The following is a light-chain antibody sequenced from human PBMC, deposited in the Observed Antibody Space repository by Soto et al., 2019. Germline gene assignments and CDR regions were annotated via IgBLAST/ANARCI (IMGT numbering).Light chain of an antibody. CDR1: SGHSSYA. V-gene: IGLV4-69*01. CDR2: LDSDGSH. CDR3: QPGGTVVV. Sequence: QLVLTQSPSASASLGASVKLTCTLSSGHSSYAIAWHQQQPEKGPRYLMKLDSDGSHSKGDGIPDRFSGSSSGAERYLTISSRQSEDEADYYCQPGGTVVVFGGGAKVTVL. J-gene: IGLJ2*01.